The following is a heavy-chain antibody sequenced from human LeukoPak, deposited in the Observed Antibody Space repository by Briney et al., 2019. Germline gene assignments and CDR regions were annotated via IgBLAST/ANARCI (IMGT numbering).Heavy chain of an antibody. V-gene: IGHV3-30*02. J-gene: IGHJ4*02. CDR2: IRYDGSNK. CDR3: AKDLVVVPRVLDY. Sequence: PGGSLRLSCAASGFTFSSYGMHWVRQAPGKGLEWVAFIRYDGSNKYYADSVKGRFTISRDNSKNTLYLQMNSLRAEDTAVYYCAKDLVVVPRVLDYWGQGTPVTVSS. CDR1: GFTFSSYG. D-gene: IGHD2-2*01.